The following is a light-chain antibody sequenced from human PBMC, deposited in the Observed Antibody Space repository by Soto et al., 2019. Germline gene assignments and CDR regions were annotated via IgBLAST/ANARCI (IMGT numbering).Light chain of an antibody. CDR1: QGVNSTY. CDR3: QHYGSSFT. J-gene: IGKJ3*01. V-gene: IGKV3-20*01. Sequence: QSPVTLSLSPGERATLSCRASQGVNSTYVAWYQQKPGQAPRLLIYVASLRATGIPDRFSGSGSGTDFILTISRLEPEDFVVYYCQHYGSSFTFGPGTKVDIK. CDR2: VAS.